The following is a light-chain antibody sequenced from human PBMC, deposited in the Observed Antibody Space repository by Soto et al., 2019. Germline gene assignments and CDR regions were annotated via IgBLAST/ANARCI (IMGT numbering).Light chain of an antibody. V-gene: IGKV1-5*03. CDR2: KAS. CDR1: QSISNW. CDR3: QQYNDWPT. Sequence: DIQMTQSPSTLSASVGDRVTITCRASQSISNWLAWYQQEPGKAPKLLIYKASSLESGVPSRFSGSGSGTEFTLTISSLQSEDFAVYYCQQYNDWPTFGQGTKVDIK. J-gene: IGKJ1*01.